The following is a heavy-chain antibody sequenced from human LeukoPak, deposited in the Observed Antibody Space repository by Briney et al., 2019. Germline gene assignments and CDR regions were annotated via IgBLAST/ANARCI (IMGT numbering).Heavy chain of an antibody. J-gene: IGHJ6*03. CDR3: AREMRAPYDFWSGRRYYYYYMDV. CDR2: IIPIFGTA. Sequence: ASVKVSCKASGGTFSSYAISWVRQAPGQGLEWMGGIIPIFGTASYAQKFQGRVTITTDESTSTAYMELSSLRSEDTAVYYCAREMRAPYDFWSGRRYYYYYMDVWGKGSTVTVSS. D-gene: IGHD3-3*01. CDR1: GGTFSSYA. V-gene: IGHV1-69*05.